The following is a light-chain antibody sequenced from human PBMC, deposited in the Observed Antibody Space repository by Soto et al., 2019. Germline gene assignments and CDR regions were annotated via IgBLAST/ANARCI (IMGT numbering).Light chain of an antibody. CDR3: QQSYSVPIT. V-gene: IGKV1-39*01. CDR1: QTIINY. J-gene: IGKJ5*01. Sequence: DIQMTQSPSSLSASVGDRVTITCRASQTIINYLNWYQQKPGKAPRLLISAASSLQSGVPSRFSGSGSGTDFTLIINSLQPEDFATYYCQQSYSVPITFGQGTRLEIK. CDR2: AAS.